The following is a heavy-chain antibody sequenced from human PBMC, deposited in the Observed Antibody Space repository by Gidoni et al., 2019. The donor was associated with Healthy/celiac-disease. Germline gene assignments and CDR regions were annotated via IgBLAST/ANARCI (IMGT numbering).Heavy chain of an antibody. V-gene: IGHV3-30-3*01. D-gene: IGHD2-21*02. CDR2: ISYDGSNK. CDR3: ARGGGFSVVTAILDAFDI. Sequence: QVQLVESGGGVVQPGRSLRLSCAASGFTFSSYAMHWVRQAPGKGLAGVAVISYDGSNKYYAGSVKGRFTISRENSKNTLYLQRNSLRAEDTAVYYCARGGGFSVVTAILDAFDIWGQGTMVTVSS. J-gene: IGHJ3*02. CDR1: GFTFSSYA.